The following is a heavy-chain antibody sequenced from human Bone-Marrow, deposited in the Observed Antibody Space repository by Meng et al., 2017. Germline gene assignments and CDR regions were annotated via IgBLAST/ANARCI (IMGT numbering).Heavy chain of an antibody. Sequence: QVQLQESGPGLVKPSGTLSLTCTVSGGSISSTNWWIWVRQPPGEGLEWIGEIYHSGRTNHNPSLKSRVTISLDKSKNQFSLKLNSVTAADTAVYYRARESGSSRFDYWGQGTLVTVSS. CDR1: GGSISSTNW. J-gene: IGHJ4*02. CDR2: IYHSGRT. CDR3: ARESGSSRFDY. D-gene: IGHD3-22*01. V-gene: IGHV4-4*02.